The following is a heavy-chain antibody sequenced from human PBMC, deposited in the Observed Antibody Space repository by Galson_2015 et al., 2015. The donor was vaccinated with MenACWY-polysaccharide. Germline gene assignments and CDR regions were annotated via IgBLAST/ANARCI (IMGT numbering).Heavy chain of an antibody. CDR2: ISGSGGTT. D-gene: IGHD6-13*01. CDR1: GFNFNNYV. CDR3: AKDRITAVGKGLDY. V-gene: IGHV3-23*01. Sequence: SLRLSCAASGFNFNNYVMSWVRQAPGKGLEWVSSISGSGGTTYYADSVRGRFTISRDNSKNTLFLQMNILGAEDTALYYCAKDRITAVGKGLDYWGQGTLVTVSS. J-gene: IGHJ4*02.